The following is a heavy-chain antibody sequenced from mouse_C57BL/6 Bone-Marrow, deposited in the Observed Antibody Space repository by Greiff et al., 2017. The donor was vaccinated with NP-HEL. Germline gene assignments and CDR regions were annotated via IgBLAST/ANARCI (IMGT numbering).Heavy chain of an antibody. J-gene: IGHJ2*01. V-gene: IGHV1-82*01. CDR1: GYAFSSSW. D-gene: IGHD1-1*01. CDR2: IYPGDGDT. Sequence: VQLQQSGPELVKPGASVKISCKASGYAFSSSWMNWVTQRPGKGLEWIGRIYPGDGDTNYNGKFKGTATLTADKSSSTAYLQLRSLTSEDSAVYDCAREVITTVVGALDYWGQGTTLTVSS. CDR3: AREVITTVVGALDY.